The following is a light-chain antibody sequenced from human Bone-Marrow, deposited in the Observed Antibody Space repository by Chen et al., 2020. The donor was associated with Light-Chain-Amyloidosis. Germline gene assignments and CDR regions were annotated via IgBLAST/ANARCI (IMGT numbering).Light chain of an antibody. CDR3: QVWDRSSDRPV. J-gene: IGLJ3*02. V-gene: IGLV3-21*02. CDR1: NIGSTS. Sequence: SYVRTQPPSVSVAPGQTATIACGGNNIGSTSVHWYQQTPGQAPLLVVYDDSDRPSGIPERLSGSNSGNTATLTISRVEAGDEADYYCQVWDRSSDRPVFGGGTKLTVV. CDR2: DDS.